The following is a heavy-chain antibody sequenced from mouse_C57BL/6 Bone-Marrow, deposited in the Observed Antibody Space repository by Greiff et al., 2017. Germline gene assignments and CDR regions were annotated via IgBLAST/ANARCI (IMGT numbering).Heavy chain of an antibody. CDR1: GFNIKDDD. V-gene: IGHV14-4*01. J-gene: IGHJ2*01. Sequence: VQLKESGAELVRPGASVKLSCTASGFNIKDDDMHWVKQRHEQGLEWIGWIDPENGDTEYASKFQGKATITAATSSNTAYLQLSSLTSENTAVYCCTTGPCFDYWGQGTTLTVTS. CDR3: TTGPCFDY. D-gene: IGHD3-1*01. CDR2: IDPENGDT.